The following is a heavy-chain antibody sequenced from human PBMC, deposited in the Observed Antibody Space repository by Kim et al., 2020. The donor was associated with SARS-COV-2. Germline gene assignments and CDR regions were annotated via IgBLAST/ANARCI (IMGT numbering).Heavy chain of an antibody. Sequence: SVKVSCKASGGTFSSYAISWVRQAPGQGLEWMGGIIPIFGTANYAQKFQGRVTITADESTSTAYMELSSLRSEDTAVYYCAREAYRVWADAFDIWGQGTMVTVSS. D-gene: IGHD1-26*01. J-gene: IGHJ3*02. V-gene: IGHV1-69*13. CDR3: AREAYRVWADAFDI. CDR1: GGTFSSYA. CDR2: IIPIFGTA.